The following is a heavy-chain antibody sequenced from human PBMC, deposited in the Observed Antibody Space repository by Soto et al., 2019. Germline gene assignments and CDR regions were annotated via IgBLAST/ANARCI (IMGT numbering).Heavy chain of an antibody. CDR1: GFTFSSYG. V-gene: IGHV3-33*01. D-gene: IGHD5-12*01. J-gene: IGHJ3*02. Sequence: GGSLRLSCAASGFTFSSYGMHWVRQAPGKGLEWVAVIWYDGSNKYYADSVKGRFTISRDNSKNTLYLQMNSLRAEDTAVYYCARERESGYDYAFDIWGQGTMVTVSS. CDR2: IWYDGSNK. CDR3: ARERESGYDYAFDI.